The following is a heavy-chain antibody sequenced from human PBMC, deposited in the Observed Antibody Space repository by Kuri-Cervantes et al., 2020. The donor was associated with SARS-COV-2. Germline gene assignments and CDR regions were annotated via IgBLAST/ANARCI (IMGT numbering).Heavy chain of an antibody. J-gene: IGHJ1*01. CDR2: ISYSGST. Sequence: ESLKISCTVSGGSISTYYWSWFRQPPGKGLEWIGYISYSGSTNYNPSLKSRVTMSVDTSKNQFSLKLNSVTAADTAVYYCARAQNTYGSGSYVYFQHWGQGTLVTVSS. V-gene: IGHV4-59*01. CDR3: ARAQNTYGSGSYVYFQH. CDR1: GGSISTYY. D-gene: IGHD3-10*01.